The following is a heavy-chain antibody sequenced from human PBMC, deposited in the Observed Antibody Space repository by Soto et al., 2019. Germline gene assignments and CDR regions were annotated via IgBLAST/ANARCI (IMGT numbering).Heavy chain of an antibody. CDR3: VLWPPYYFDY. V-gene: IGHV3-23*01. CDR2: ISGSGGST. D-gene: IGHD3-10*01. Sequence: DVQLLESGGGLVQPGGSLRLSCAASGFTFSSYAMRWVRQAPGKGLEWVSAISGSGGSTYYADSVKGRFTISRDNSKNTLYLQMHSLRAEDTAVYYCVLWPPYYFDYWGQGTLVTVSS. J-gene: IGHJ4*02. CDR1: GFTFSSYA.